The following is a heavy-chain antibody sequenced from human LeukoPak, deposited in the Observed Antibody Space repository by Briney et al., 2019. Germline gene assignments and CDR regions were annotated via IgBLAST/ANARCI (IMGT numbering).Heavy chain of an antibody. J-gene: IGHJ6*03. CDR3: ARLTSTSSWFGYYYYMDV. CDR1: GVTISSYY. Sequence: SETLSLTCTVSGVTISSYYWSWIRQPPGKGLEWIGDIYTSGSTNYNHSLKSRVTISEDTSKNQFYLKLSSVTAADTAVYYCARLTSTSSWFGYYYYMDVWGKGTTVTVSS. V-gene: IGHV4-4*09. CDR2: IYTSGST. D-gene: IGHD6-13*01.